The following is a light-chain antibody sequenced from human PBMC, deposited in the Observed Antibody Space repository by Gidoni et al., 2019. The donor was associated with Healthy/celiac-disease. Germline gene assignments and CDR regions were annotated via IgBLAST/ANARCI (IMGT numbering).Light chain of an antibody. CDR1: SSNIGNNY. Sequence: QSVLTQPPSLSAAPGHKVTISCSESSSNIGNNYISWYQQLPGTAPKLLIYDNNKRPSGIPDRFSGSKSGTSATLGRTGLQTGDEADYYCGTWDSSLSLVVFGGGTKLTVL. J-gene: IGLJ2*01. V-gene: IGLV1-51*01. CDR3: GTWDSSLSLVV. CDR2: DNN.